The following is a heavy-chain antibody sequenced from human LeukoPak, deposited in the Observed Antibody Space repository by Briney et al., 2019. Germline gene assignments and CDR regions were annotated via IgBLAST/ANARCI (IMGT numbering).Heavy chain of an antibody. CDR1: GFTFSSYA. CDR2: IGSGGSA. Sequence: GGSLRLSCTASGFTFSSYAMYWVRQAPGKGLEWVSGIGSGGSAHYADSVKGRFTISRDNSQNTVYLQMNSLRAEDTAVYYCGKTTTGYSSGRNPAWPVDYWGQGTLVTVSS. D-gene: IGHD6-19*01. J-gene: IGHJ4*02. CDR3: GKTTTGYSSGRNPAWPVDY. V-gene: IGHV3-23*01.